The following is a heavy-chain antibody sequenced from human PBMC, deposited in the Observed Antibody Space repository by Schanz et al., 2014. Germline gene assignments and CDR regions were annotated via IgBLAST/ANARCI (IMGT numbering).Heavy chain of an antibody. J-gene: IGHJ6*02. CDR1: GVSISTSNW. CDR3: YGMDV. Sequence: QVLLQESGPGLVKPSGTLSLSCAVSGVSISTSNWWAWVRQPPGKGLEWIGEIFHRGTTNYNPSLKSRVTISVDNSKDQFFLNLTSVSAADTAVYYCYGMDVWGQGTTVTVSS. CDR2: IFHRGTT. V-gene: IGHV4-4*02.